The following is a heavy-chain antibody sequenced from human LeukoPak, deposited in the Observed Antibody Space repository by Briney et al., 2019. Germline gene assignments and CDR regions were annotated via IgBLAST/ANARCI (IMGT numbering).Heavy chain of an antibody. D-gene: IGHD1-26*01. CDR1: GFTFSSYA. Sequence: GGSLRLSCAASGFTFSSYAMSWVRQAPGKGLEWVSAISGSGGSTYYADSVKGRFTISRDNSKNTLYLQMNSLRAEDTAVYYCAKGGLGATTYNWFDPWAREPWSPSPQ. J-gene: IGHJ5*02. CDR2: ISGSGGST. CDR3: AKGGLGATTYNWFDP. V-gene: IGHV3-23*01.